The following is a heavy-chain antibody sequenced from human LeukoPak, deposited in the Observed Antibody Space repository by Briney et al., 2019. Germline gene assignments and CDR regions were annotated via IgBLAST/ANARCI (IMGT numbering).Heavy chain of an antibody. Sequence: GGSLRLSCAASGFTFRSYAMSWVRQAPGKGLEWVSAISGSGGSTYYADSVKGRFTISRDNSKNTLYLQMNSLRAEDTAVYYCAKDTYGSGSYSYGYWGQGTLVTVSS. CDR3: AKDTYGSGSYSYGY. J-gene: IGHJ4*02. D-gene: IGHD3-10*01. CDR1: GFTFRSYA. V-gene: IGHV3-23*01. CDR2: ISGSGGST.